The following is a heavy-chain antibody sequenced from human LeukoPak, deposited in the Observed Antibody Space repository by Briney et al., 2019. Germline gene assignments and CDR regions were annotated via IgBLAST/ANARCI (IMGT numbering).Heavy chain of an antibody. CDR2: INAGNGNT. V-gene: IGHV1-3*01. D-gene: IGHD6-13*01. J-gene: IGHJ3*02. CDR3: ASSGIAAAGAFDI. Sequence: ASVKVSCKASRYTFTNHAMHWVRQAPGQRLEWMGWINAGNGNTKYSQNFQGRVTITRDTSASTAYMELSSLRSEDTAVYYCASSGIAAAGAFDIWGQGTMVTVSS. CDR1: RYTFTNHA.